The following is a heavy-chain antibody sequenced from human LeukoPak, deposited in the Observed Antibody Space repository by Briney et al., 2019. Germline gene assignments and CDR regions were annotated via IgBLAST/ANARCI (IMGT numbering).Heavy chain of an antibody. Sequence: GGSLRLSCAASGFTFSSYAMSWVRQAPGKGLEWVSAISGSGGSTYYADSVKGRFTISRDNSKNTLYLQMNSLRAEDTAVYYCAKNRGYDFWSGYFDYWGRGTLVTVSS. CDR2: ISGSGGST. V-gene: IGHV3-23*01. CDR3: AKNRGYDFWSGYFDY. J-gene: IGHJ4*02. CDR1: GFTFSSYA. D-gene: IGHD3-3*01.